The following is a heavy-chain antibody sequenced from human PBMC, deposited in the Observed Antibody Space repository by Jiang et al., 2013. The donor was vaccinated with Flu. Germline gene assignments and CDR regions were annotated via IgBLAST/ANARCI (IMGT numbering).Heavy chain of an antibody. J-gene: IGHJ4*02. CDR3: AGSPGQLWGFDY. CDR2: INPSGGST. D-gene: IGHD5-18*01. V-gene: IGHV1-46*01. Sequence: SGAEVKKPGASVKVSCKASGYTFTSYYMHWVRQAPGQGLEWMGIINPSGGSTSYAQKFQGRVTMTRDTSTSTVYMELSSLRSEDTAVYYCAGSPGQLWGFDYWGQGTLVTVSS. CDR1: GYTFTSYY.